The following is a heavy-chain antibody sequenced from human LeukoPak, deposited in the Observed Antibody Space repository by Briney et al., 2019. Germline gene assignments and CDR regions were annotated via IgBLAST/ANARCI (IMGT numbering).Heavy chain of an antibody. V-gene: IGHV3-30*18. CDR3: ANVERYGYDSSGDLDW. CDR1: GFTFSIYA. CDR2: ISYDGSNK. J-gene: IGHJ4*02. Sequence: GGSLRLSCAASGFTFSIYAMNWVRQAPGKGLECVAVISYDGSNKYYADSVKGRFTISRDNSKNTLYLRMYSLRAEDTAVYYCANVERYGYDSSGDLDWWGAGLLVSVS. D-gene: IGHD3-22*01.